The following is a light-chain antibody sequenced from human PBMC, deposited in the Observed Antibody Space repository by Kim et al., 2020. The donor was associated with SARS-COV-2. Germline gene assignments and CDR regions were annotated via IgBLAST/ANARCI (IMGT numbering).Light chain of an antibody. CDR3: QQRSNWPPI. J-gene: IGKJ3*01. CDR2: DAA. CDR1: QSLDTF. V-gene: IGKV3-11*01. Sequence: PGERATLSCRASQSLDTFLAWYQQKPGQAPRLLIDDAANRATGIPARFSGSGSGTDFTLTISSLEPEDFAVYYCQQRSNWPPIFGPGTKVDIK.